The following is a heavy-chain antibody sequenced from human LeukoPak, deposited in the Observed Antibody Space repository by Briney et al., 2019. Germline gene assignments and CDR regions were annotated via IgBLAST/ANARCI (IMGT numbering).Heavy chain of an antibody. J-gene: IGHJ5*02. CDR1: GYTFTGCY. Sequence: ASVKVSCKASGYTFTGCYMHWVRQAPGQGLEWMGRINPNSGGTNYAQKFQGRVTMTRDTSISTAYMELSGLRSDDTAVYYCAREGSSSSASWFDPWGQGTLVTVSS. D-gene: IGHD6-6*01. CDR3: AREGSSSSASWFDP. V-gene: IGHV1-2*06. CDR2: INPNSGGT.